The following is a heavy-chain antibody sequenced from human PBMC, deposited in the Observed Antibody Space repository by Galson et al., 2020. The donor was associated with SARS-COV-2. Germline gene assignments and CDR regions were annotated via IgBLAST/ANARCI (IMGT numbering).Heavy chain of an antibody. CDR3: AKVADSRQLLFAAFDI. J-gene: IGHJ3*02. V-gene: IGHV3-23*01. Sequence: GGLRLSCAASGFTFRNYAMSWVRQAPGKGLEWVSSISGEGGSTLFADSVKGRFTISRGNSKDTLYLRMNSLRVEDTAVYFCAKVADSRQLLFAAFDIWGQGTMVTVSS. CDR1: GFTFRNYA. CDR2: ISGEGGST. D-gene: IGHD2-2*01.